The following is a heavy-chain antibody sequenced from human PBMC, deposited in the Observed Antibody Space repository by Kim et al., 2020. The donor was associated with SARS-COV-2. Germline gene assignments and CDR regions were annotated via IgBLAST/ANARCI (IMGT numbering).Heavy chain of an antibody. D-gene: IGHD3-22*01. V-gene: IGHV4-31*03. Sequence: SETLSLTCSVSGASIDTGTYYWSWIRQHPGKGLEWIGYVFYSGKTDYNPSLKSRVIISVDTSRNQFSLRLTSVTAADTAVYYCARDGRYFYDASGRYNSYYGMDVCGQGTTVIVSS. CDR3: ARDGRYFYDASGRYNSYYGMDV. J-gene: IGHJ6*02. CDR1: GASIDTGTYY. CDR2: VFYSGKT.